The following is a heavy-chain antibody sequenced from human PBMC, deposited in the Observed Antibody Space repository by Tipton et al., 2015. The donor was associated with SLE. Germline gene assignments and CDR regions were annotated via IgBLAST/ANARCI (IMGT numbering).Heavy chain of an antibody. J-gene: IGHJ4*02. Sequence: LVQSGAEVKVSCRASGASFGNFAISWVRQAPGQGLEWMGRVIPMLATANYAQKFQDRLTISADESTATAYMELSGLRSEDTAVYFCASSFSWSSSSTEGYFDDWAQGTLVTVSS. CDR2: VIPMLATA. CDR3: ASSFSWSSSSTEGYFDD. V-gene: IGHV1-69*11. CDR1: GASFGNFA. D-gene: IGHD6-6*01.